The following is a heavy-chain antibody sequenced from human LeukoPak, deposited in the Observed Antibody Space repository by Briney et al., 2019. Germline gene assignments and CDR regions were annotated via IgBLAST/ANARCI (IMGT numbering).Heavy chain of an antibody. V-gene: IGHV4-4*07. D-gene: IGHD5-24*01. Sequence: ASETLSLTCTVSGGSISSYYWSWIRQPAGKGLEWIGRIYTSGNTNYNPSLKSRVTISVDKSKNQFSLKLSSVTAADTAVYYCARGRGGASFDYWGQGTLVTVSS. CDR3: ARGRGGASFDY. J-gene: IGHJ4*02. CDR2: IYTSGNT. CDR1: GGSISSYY.